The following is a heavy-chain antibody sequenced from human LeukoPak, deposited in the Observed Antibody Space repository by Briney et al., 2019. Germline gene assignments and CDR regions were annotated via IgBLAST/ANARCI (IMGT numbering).Heavy chain of an antibody. Sequence: GGSLRLSCAASGFTFSDYYMSWIRQAPGKGLEWVSYISSSSSYTNYADSVKGRFTISRDNAKNSLYLQMNRLRAEDTAVYYCARDMVVAARGGMDVWGQGTTVTVSS. CDR1: GFTFSDYY. D-gene: IGHD2-15*01. CDR2: ISSSSSYT. CDR3: ARDMVVAARGGMDV. V-gene: IGHV3-11*06. J-gene: IGHJ6*02.